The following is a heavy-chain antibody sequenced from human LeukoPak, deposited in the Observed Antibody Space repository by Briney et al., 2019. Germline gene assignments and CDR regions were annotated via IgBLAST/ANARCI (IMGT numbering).Heavy chain of an antibody. CDR3: ARGGEDIVVVPAALNFDY. CDR2: INHSGST. CDR1: GGSFSGYY. D-gene: IGHD2-2*01. J-gene: IGHJ4*02. V-gene: IGHV4-34*01. Sequence: PSETLSLTCAVYGGSFSGYYWSWIRQPPGEGLEWIGEINHSGSTNYNPSLKSRVTISVDTSKNQFSLKLSSVTAADTAVYYCARGGEDIVVVPAALNFDYWGQGTLVTVSS.